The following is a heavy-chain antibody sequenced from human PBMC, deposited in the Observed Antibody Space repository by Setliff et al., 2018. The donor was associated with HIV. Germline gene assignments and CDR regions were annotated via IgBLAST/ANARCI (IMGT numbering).Heavy chain of an antibody. CDR3: AHISKYYYDSSGYKYFGY. Sequence: PTLVNPTQTLTLTCTFSGFSLTTSGIRVTWVRQPPGKALEWLAHIFSNDEKSYSTSLKSRLTISKDTSKSQVVLTMTNMDPVDTATYYCAHISKYYYDSSGYKYFGYWGQGTLVTVSS. J-gene: IGHJ4*02. CDR2: IFSNDEK. D-gene: IGHD3-22*01. V-gene: IGHV2-26*01. CDR1: GFSLTTSGIR.